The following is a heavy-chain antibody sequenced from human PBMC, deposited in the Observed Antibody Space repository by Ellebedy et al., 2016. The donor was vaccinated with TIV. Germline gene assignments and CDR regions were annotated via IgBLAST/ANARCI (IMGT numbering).Heavy chain of an antibody. CDR2: LHPSGTP. Sequence: SETLSLTCAVSGVSITSHFWTWIRQPAGGGLEWIGRLHPSGTPSYNPSLKSRVIMSRDTSKDQFSLKLSSVTAADTAVYYCARHGPQWFDAFDLWGQGTLVTVSS. V-gene: IGHV4-4*07. J-gene: IGHJ3*01. CDR1: GVSITSHF. CDR3: ARHGPQWFDAFDL. D-gene: IGHD3-22*01.